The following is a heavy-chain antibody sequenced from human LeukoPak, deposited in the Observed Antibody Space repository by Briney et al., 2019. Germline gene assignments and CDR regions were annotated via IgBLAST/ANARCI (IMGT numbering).Heavy chain of an antibody. D-gene: IGHD5-12*01. V-gene: IGHV5-51*01. Sequence: GESLKISCKGSGYTFITYWIGWVRQMPGKGLEWMGIIYPGDSNTRYSPSFQGQVTISADKSISTAYLQWSSLKASDTAMYYCARKGWGGYDQYYFDYWGQGTLVTVSS. CDR2: IYPGDSNT. J-gene: IGHJ4*02. CDR1: GYTFITYW. CDR3: ARKGWGGYDQYYFDY.